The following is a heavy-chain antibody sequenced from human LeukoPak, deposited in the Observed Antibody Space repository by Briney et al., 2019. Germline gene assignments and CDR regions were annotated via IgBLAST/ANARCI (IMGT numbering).Heavy chain of an antibody. D-gene: IGHD4-17*01. CDR2: ISYDGSNK. Sequence: GGSLRLSCAASGFTFSSYGMHWVRQAPAKGLEWVAIISYDGSNKYYADSVKGRFTISRDNSKNTLYLQMTSLRAEDTAVYYCAKSTTVTQRGYFDYWGQGTLVTVSS. J-gene: IGHJ4*02. CDR3: AKSTTVTQRGYFDY. CDR1: GFTFSSYG. V-gene: IGHV3-30*18.